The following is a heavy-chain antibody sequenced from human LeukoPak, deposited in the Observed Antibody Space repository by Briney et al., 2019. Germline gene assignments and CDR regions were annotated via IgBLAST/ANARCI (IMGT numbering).Heavy chain of an antibody. V-gene: IGHV4-30-4*01. CDR3: ARVKAPGGGADWFDP. D-gene: IGHD2-15*01. Sequence: SQTLSLSRTVSGGSISSGDYYWSWIRQPPGKGLEWIGYIYYSGSTYYNPSLKSRVTISVDTSKNQFSLKLSSVTAADTAVYYCARVKAPGGGADWFDPWGQGTLVTVSS. CDR1: GGSISSGDYY. J-gene: IGHJ5*02. CDR2: IYYSGST.